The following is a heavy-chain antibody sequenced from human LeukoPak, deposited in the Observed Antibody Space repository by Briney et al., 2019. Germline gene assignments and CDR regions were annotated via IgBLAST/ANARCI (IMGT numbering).Heavy chain of an antibody. V-gene: IGHV3-23*01. D-gene: IGHD5-12*01. CDR2: ISGSGGTT. CDR3: ARSGDIVATSSVEGMDV. CDR1: GFTFSSYA. Sequence: PGGSLRLSCAASGFTFSSYAMTWVRQAPGKGLEWVSTISGSGGTTYYADSVKGRFTISRDNAKNSLYLQMNSLRAEDTAVYYCARSGDIVATSSVEGMDVWGQGTTVTVSS. J-gene: IGHJ6*02.